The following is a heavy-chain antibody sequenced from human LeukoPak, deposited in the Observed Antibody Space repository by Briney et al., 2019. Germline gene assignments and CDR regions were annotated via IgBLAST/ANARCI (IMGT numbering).Heavy chain of an antibody. Sequence: PSETLSLTCTVSGASISGYYCSWVRQPPGQGLEWIGYIYYSGTTVYNPSLKSRVTMSVDTSKNQFSLRLSSVTAADTAVYYCARHAPAHFDFLWGQGTLATVSS. CDR2: IYYSGTT. J-gene: IGHJ4*02. CDR3: ARHAPAHFDFL. V-gene: IGHV4-59*08. D-gene: IGHD3-9*01. CDR1: GASISGYY.